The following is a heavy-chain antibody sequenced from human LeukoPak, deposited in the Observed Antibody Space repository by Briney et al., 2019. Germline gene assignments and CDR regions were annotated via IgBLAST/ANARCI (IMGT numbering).Heavy chain of an antibody. CDR1: GFTVSSDF. J-gene: IGHJ4*02. V-gene: IGHV3-66*01. CDR2: LYSAGNT. Sequence: PGGSLRLSCAASGFTVSSDFMIWVRQAPGRGLEWVAILYSAGNTYYAGSVKGRFTISRDNSKNMLFLQMNSLRSEDTAVYYCARFHSGSYFQWGRGTLVTVSS. D-gene: IGHD3-10*01. CDR3: ARFHSGSYFQ.